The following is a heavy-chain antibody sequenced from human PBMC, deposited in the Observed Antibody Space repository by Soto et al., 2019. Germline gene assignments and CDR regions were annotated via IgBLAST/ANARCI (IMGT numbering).Heavy chain of an antibody. Sequence: ASVKVSCKASGYTFTSYYMHWVRQAPGQGLEWMGIINPSGGSTSYAQKFQGRVTMTRDTSTSTVYMELSSLRSGDTAVYYCARSCGTIFGVVIMRYYYYGMDVWGQGTTVTVSS. CDR3: ARSCGTIFGVVIMRYYYYGMDV. CDR1: GYTFTSYY. J-gene: IGHJ6*02. V-gene: IGHV1-46*01. CDR2: INPSGGST. D-gene: IGHD3-3*01.